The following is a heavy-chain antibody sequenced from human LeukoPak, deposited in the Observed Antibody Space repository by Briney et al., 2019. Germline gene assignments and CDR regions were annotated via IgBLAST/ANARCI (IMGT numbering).Heavy chain of an antibody. D-gene: IGHD4-17*01. CDR2: IYYTGST. CDR3: ARDVFSSYGDLNHAFNI. J-gene: IGHJ3*02. V-gene: IGHV4-31*03. CDR1: GDSIGSDDYY. Sequence: SETLSLTCTVSGDSIGSDDYYWTWIRQHPGKGLEWIGYIYYTGSTYYNPSLENRLTISTDTARNQFFLNLTSVTAADSAVYYCARDVFSSYGDLNHAFNIWGQGTMVTVSS.